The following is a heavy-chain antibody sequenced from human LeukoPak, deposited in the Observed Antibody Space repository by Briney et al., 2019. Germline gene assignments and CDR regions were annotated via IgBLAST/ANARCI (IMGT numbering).Heavy chain of an antibody. J-gene: IGHJ4*02. D-gene: IGHD2-2*01. CDR1: GVSISSGDYY. V-gene: IGHV4-30-4*08. CDR3: AREGIVVVPAAMN. Sequence: SQTLSLTCTVSGVSISSGDYYWSWIRQPPGKGLEWIGYIYYSGSTYYNPSLKSRVTISVDTSKNQFSLKLSSVTAADTAVYYCAREGIVVVPAAMNWGQGTLVTVSS. CDR2: IYYSGST.